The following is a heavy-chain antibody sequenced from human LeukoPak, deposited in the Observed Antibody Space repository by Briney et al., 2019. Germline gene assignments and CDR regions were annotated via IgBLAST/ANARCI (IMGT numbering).Heavy chain of an antibody. Sequence: GGSLRLSCAASGFTFSTYWMHWVRQAPGKGLAWVSRINSDGSSTGYADSVKGRFTISRDNAKSTLYLQMNSLRAEDTAVYYCAREIVGGTDYGGQGTLVTVSS. D-gene: IGHD1-26*01. CDR3: AREIVGGTDY. CDR2: INSDGSST. J-gene: IGHJ4*02. CDR1: GFTFSTYW. V-gene: IGHV3-74*01.